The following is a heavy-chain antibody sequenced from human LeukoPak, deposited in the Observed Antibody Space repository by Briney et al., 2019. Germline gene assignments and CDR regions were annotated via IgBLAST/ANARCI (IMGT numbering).Heavy chain of an antibody. CDR2: IYYSGTT. Sequence: SETLSLTCTVSAYSISSGYYWGWIRQPPGKGLEWIGTIYYSGTTYYNPSLKSRVTISVDTSKNHFSLRLNSVTAADTAVYYCARRTGSRLPNWFDPWGQGTLVTVSS. CDR1: AYSISSGYY. D-gene: IGHD3-10*01. J-gene: IGHJ5*02. CDR3: ARRTGSRLPNWFDP. V-gene: IGHV4-38-2*02.